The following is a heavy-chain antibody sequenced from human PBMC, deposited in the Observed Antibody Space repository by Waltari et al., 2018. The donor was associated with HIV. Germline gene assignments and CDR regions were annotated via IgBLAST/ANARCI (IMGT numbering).Heavy chain of an antibody. V-gene: IGHV3-23*01. J-gene: IGHJ2*01. CDR2: LSGSGDST. D-gene: IGHD3-3*01. CDR3: AKGVRSVYWYFDL. CDR1: GFTFSSYA. Sequence: EVQLLESGGGLVQPGGSLRLSCAASGFTFSSYAMSWVRQAPGKGVEGVSALSGSGDSTYYADSVKGRFTISRDNSKNTLYLQVNSLRAEDTALYYCAKGVRSVYWYFDLWGRGTLVTVSS.